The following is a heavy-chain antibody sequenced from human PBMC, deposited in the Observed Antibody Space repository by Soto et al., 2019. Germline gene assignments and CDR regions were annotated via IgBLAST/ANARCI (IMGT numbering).Heavy chain of an antibody. V-gene: IGHV3-23*01. CDR1: GFTFSSYA. D-gene: IGHD3-9*01. J-gene: IGHJ6*02. CDR2: ISGSGGST. Sequence: GGSLRLSCAASGFTFSSYAMSWVRQAPGKGLEWVSAISGSGGSTYYADSVKGRFTISRDNSKNTLYLQMNSLRAEDTAVYYCAKSSGVLRYFDWLLDYYYGMDVWGQGTTVTV. CDR3: AKSSGVLRYFDWLLDYYYGMDV.